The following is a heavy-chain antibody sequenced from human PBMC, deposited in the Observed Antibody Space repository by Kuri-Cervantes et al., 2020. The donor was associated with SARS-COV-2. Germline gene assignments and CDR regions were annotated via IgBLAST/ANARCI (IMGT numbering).Heavy chain of an antibody. CDR1: GFSLSTSGMC. D-gene: IGHD4/OR15-4a*01. V-gene: IGHV2-70*11. CDR3: ARDPNANHNNWFDP. Sequence: SGPTLVKPTQTLTLTCTFSGFSLSTSGMCVSWIRQPPGKALEWLARIDWDDDKYYSTSLKTRLTISKDTSKNQVVLTMTNMDPVDTATYYCARDPNANHNNWFDPWGQGTLVTVSS. CDR2: IDWDDDK. J-gene: IGHJ5*02.